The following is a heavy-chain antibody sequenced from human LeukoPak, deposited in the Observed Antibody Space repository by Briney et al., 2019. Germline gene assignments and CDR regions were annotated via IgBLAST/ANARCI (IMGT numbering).Heavy chain of an antibody. CDR1: GFTFSSYW. CDR3: ARLFRRYCSSTSCYNFWFDP. D-gene: IGHD2-2*02. Sequence: GGSLRLSCAASGFTFSSYWMHWVRQAPGKGLVWVSRINSDGSSTSYADSVKGRFTISRDNSKNTLYLQMNSLRAEDTAVYYCARLFRRYCSSTSCYNFWFDPWGQGTLVTVSS. CDR2: INSDGSST. V-gene: IGHV3-74*01. J-gene: IGHJ5*02.